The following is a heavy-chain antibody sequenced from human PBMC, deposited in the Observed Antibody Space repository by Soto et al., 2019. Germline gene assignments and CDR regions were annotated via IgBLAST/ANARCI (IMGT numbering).Heavy chain of an antibody. V-gene: IGHV3-48*01. D-gene: IGHD3-22*01. CDR2: ISSSSSTI. J-gene: IGHJ1*01. CDR3: AKNPVYYYDTTGYHIYS. Sequence: GVLRLSCAASGFTFSSYSMNWVRQAPGKGLEWVSYISSSSSTIYYADSVKGRFTISRDNAKNSLYLQMNSLRAEDTAVYYCAKNPVYYYDTTGYHIYSRAQRTPVPVSA. CDR1: GFTFSSYS.